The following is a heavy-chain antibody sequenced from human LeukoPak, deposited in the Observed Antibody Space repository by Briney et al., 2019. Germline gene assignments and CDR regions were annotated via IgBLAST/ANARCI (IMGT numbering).Heavy chain of an antibody. CDR2: INPNSGGT. V-gene: IGHV1-2*02. CDR1: GYTFTGYY. Sequence: ASVKVSCKASGYTFTGYYMHWVRQAPGQGLEWMGWINPNSGGTNYAQKFQGRVTMTRDTSISTVYMELSRLRSDDTAVYYCARDRLQYYYDSSGLRPWGQGTLVTVSS. J-gene: IGHJ5*02. D-gene: IGHD3-22*01. CDR3: ARDRLQYYYDSSGLRP.